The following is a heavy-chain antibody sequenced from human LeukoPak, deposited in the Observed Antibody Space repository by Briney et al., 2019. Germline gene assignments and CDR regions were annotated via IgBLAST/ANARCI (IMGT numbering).Heavy chain of an antibody. V-gene: IGHV4-38-2*02. J-gene: IGHJ6*03. Sequence: SETLSLTCTVSGGSISSYYWGWIRQPPGKGLEWIGSIYHSGSTYYNPSLKSRVTISVDTSKNQFSLKLSSVTAADTAVYYCASGVGSSWLNYYYYYYMDVWGKGTTVTVSS. CDR2: IYHSGST. CDR3: ASGVGSSWLNYYYYYYMDV. CDR1: GGSISSYY. D-gene: IGHD6-13*01.